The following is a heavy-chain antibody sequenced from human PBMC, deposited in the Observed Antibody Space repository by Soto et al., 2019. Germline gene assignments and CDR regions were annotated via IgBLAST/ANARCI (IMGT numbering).Heavy chain of an antibody. D-gene: IGHD4-4*01. J-gene: IGHJ3*02. CDR1: GGSVSSGSYY. V-gene: IGHV4-61*01. Sequence: SETLSLTCTVSGGSVSSGSYYWSWIRQPPGKGLEWIGYIYYSGSTNYNPSLKSRVTISVDTPKNQFSLQLCSVTPADTAVYYCARGRLGGNSFRGFDIWVRGTMFTV. CDR3: ARGRLGGNSFRGFDI. CDR2: IYYSGST.